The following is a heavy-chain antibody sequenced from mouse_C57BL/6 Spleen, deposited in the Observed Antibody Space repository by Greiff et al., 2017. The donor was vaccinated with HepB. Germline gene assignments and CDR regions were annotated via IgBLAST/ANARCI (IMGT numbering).Heavy chain of an antibody. D-gene: IGHD1-1*01. V-gene: IGHV1-61*01. CDR3: ARGGLLRYPYYAMDY. CDR2: IYPSDSET. J-gene: IGHJ4*01. CDR1: GYTFTSYW. Sequence: KQPGAELVRPGSSVKLSCKASGYTFTSYWMDWVKQRPGQGLEWIGNIYPSDSETHYNQKFKDKATLTVDKSSSTAYMQLSSLTSEDSAVYYCARGGLLRYPYYAMDYWGQGTSVTVSS.